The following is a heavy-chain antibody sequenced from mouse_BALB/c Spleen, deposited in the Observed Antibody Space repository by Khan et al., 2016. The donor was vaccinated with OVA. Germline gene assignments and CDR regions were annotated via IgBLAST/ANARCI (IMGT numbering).Heavy chain of an antibody. CDR1: GYTFTSYT. CDR2: INPSSGYT. D-gene: IGHD2-14*01. CDR3: ARAEAYYRSDGWFAY. J-gene: IGHJ3*01. Sequence: QVQLKESGAELARPGASVKMSCKASGYTFTSYTMHWVKQRPGQGLEWIGYINPSSGYTNYNQTFKDKATFTADKSSTTAYMQLSSLKSEDSAVYYCARAEAYYRSDGWFAYWGQGTLVTVSA. V-gene: IGHV1-4*01.